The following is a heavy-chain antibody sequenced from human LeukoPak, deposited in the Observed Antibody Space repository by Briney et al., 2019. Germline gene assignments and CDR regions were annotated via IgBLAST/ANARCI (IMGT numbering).Heavy chain of an antibody. CDR2: IKQDGSEK. CDR1: GFTFPTYW. J-gene: IGHJ4*02. V-gene: IGHV3-7*01. D-gene: IGHD1-14*01. CDR3: VTYSGGIKSPGYY. Sequence: GGSLRLSCAASGFTFPTYWMSWVRQAPGKGLEWVANIKQDGSEKYYVDSVKGRFTISRDNAKNSLYLQMNSLRVGDTADYYCVTYSGGIKSPGYYWGQGTLVTVSS.